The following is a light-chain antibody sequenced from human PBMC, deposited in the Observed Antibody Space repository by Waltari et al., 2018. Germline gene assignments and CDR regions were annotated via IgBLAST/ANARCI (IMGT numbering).Light chain of an antibody. CDR3: SSYAGSYIFTV. V-gene: IGLV2-11*01. CDR1: SSAVGGYNS. CDR2: DVS. J-gene: IGLJ2*01. Sequence: QSALTQPRSVSGSPGQSVTISCTGTSSAVGGYNSVSWHQQHPGKAPKVMIYDVSKRPSGVPDRFSGSKSGNTASLTISGLQAEDEADYYCSSYAGSYIFTVFGGGTKLTVL.